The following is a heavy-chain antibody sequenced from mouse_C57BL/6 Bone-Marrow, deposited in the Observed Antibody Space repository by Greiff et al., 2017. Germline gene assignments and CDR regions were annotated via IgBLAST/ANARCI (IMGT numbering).Heavy chain of an antibody. V-gene: IGHV10-1*01. CDR3: VRFLSGYYYAMDY. J-gene: IGHJ4*01. Sequence: GGGLVQPKGSLKLSCAASGFSFNTYAMNWVRQAPGKGLEWVARIRSKSNNYATYYADSVKDRFTISRDDSESMLYLQMNNLKTEDTAMYYCVRFLSGYYYAMDYWGQGTSVTVSA. CDR2: IRSKSNNYAT. CDR1: GFSFNTYA. D-gene: IGHD6-2*01.